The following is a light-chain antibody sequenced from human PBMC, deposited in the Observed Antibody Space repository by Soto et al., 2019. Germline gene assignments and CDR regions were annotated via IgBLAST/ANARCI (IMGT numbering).Light chain of an antibody. Sequence: DIQMAQSASTRAASVGDRVSITCRASQSISSWLAWYQQKPGKAPKLLIYDASSLESGVPSRFSGSGSGTEITLTISSLQPDDFATYYCQQYNSYSQTFGQGTKVDIK. CDR2: DAS. V-gene: IGKV1-5*01. CDR3: QQYNSYSQT. J-gene: IGKJ1*01. CDR1: QSISSW.